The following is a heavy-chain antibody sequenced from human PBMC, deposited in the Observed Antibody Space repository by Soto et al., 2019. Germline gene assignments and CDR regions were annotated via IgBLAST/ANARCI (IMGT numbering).Heavy chain of an antibody. CDR2: ISPYNGKT. V-gene: IGHV1-18*01. J-gene: IGHJ4*02. CDR1: GYSFTTYG. Sequence: ASVKVSCKASGYSFTTYGVFWVRQAPGQGLEWMGWISPYNGKTNYAQNLQGRVSMTTDTSTTTAYMELRSLRSDDTAVYYCARPYDSSQSPRFDYWGQGTLVTVSS. D-gene: IGHD3-22*01. CDR3: ARPYDSSQSPRFDY.